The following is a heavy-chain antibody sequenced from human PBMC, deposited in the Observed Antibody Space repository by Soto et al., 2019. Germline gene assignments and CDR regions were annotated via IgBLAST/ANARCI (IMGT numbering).Heavy chain of an antibody. V-gene: IGHV3-23*01. D-gene: IGHD6-19*01. CDR3: AKDLRAEKWLVAPLYYYYGMDV. CDR2: ISGSGGST. Sequence: GGAPRLSCAASGFTFCSYSLSWGRPAPGEGVGWGSAISGSGGSTYYADSVKGRFTISRDNSKNTLYLQMNSLRAEDTAVYYCAKDLRAEKWLVAPLYYYYGMDVWGQGTTVTVSS. J-gene: IGHJ6*02. CDR1: GFTFCSYS.